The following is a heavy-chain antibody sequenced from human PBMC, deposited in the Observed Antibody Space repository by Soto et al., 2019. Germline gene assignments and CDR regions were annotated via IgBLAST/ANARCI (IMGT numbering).Heavy chain of an antibody. CDR1: GFTFSSYW. V-gene: IGHV3-74*01. CDR2: INSDGGST. J-gene: IGHJ6*03. CDR3: AREDIVVVPAAIGYYYYYYMDV. D-gene: IGHD2-2*01. Sequence: GGSLRLSCAASGFTFSSYWMHWVRQAPGKGLVWVSRINSDGGSTSYADSVKGRFTISRDNAKNTLYLQMNSLRAEDTAVYYCAREDIVVVPAAIGYYYYYYMDVWGKGTTVTVSS.